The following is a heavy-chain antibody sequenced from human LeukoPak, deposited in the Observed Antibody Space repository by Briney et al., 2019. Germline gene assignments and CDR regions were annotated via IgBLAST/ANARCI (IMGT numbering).Heavy chain of an antibody. CDR3: ARGEMAAAGQTNNWFDP. CDR1: GGSISSGGYY. Sequence: SQTLSLTCTVSGGSISSGGYYWSWIRQPPGKGLEWIGEINHSGSTNYNPSLKSRVAISVDTSKNQFSLKLSSVTAADTAVYYCARGEMAAAGQTNNWFDPWGQGTLVTVSS. V-gene: IGHV4-30-2*01. CDR2: INHSGST. J-gene: IGHJ5*02. D-gene: IGHD6-13*01.